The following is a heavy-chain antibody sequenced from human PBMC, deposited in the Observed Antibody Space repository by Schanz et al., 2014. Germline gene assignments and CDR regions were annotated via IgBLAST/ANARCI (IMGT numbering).Heavy chain of an antibody. D-gene: IGHD3-10*01. CDR2: IGTSGGT. CDR3: IADLWFGAVWGVW. V-gene: IGHV3-23*04. CDR1: GFTFSSYA. J-gene: IGHJ1*01. Sequence: VQLVESGGGVVQPGRSLRLSCAASGFTFSSYALHWVRQAPGKGLEWVSTIGTSGGTNYAESVKGRFTISRDNSKNTLYLQMTSLRAEDTAVYYCIADLWFGAVWGVWWGQGTLVTASS.